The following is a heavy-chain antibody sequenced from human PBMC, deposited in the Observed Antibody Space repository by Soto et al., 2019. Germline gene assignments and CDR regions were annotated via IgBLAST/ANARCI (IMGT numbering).Heavy chain of an antibody. CDR2: INAGNGNT. J-gene: IGHJ4*02. CDR1: GYTFTSYA. V-gene: IGHV1-3*01. CDR3: ARADKGGIAAAGTSSFDY. D-gene: IGHD6-13*01. Sequence: QVQLVQSGAEVKKPGASVKVSCKASGYTFTSYAMHWVHQAPGQRLEWMGWINAGNGNTKYSQKFQGRVTITRDTSASTAYMELSSLRSEDTAVYYCARADKGGIAAAGTSSFDYWGQGTLVTVSS.